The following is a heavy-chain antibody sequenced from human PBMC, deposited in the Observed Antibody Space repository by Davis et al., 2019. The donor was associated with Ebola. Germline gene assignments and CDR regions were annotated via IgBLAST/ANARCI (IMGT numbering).Heavy chain of an antibody. D-gene: IGHD1-26*01. CDR3: ATAWGGATDY. J-gene: IGHJ4*02. Sequence: GESLKISCAASGFTFSGSAMHWVRQASGKGLEWVGRIRSKANSYATAYAASVKGRFTISRDDSKNTAYLQMNSLKTEDTAVYYCATAWGGATDYWGQGTLVTVSS. CDR2: IRSKANSYAT. V-gene: IGHV3-73*01. CDR1: GFTFSGSA.